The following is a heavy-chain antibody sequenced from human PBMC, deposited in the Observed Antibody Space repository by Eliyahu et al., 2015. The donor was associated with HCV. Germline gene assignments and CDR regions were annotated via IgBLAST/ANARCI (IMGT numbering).Heavy chain of an antibody. CDR1: GFTFXSYX. CDR3: ARDEENPPPLPYYYYYGMDV. J-gene: IGHJ6*02. D-gene: IGHD2/OR15-2a*01. CDR2: ISSSSSYI. Sequence: EVQLVESGGGLVKPGGSLRLXXAASGFTFXSYXMNWVRQAPGKGLEGVSSISSSSSYIYYADSVKGRFTISRDNAKNSLYLQMNSLRAEDTAVYYCARDEENPPPLPYYYYYGMDVWGQGTTVTVSS. V-gene: IGHV3-21*01.